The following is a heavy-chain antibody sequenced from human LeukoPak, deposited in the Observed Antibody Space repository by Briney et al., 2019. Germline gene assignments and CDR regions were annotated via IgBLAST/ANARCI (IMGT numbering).Heavy chain of an antibody. CDR1: GYTFTGYY. D-gene: IGHD5/OR15-5a*01. J-gene: IGHJ5*02. CDR2: INPNSGGT. CDR3: ARVRRSTNNWFDP. V-gene: IGHV1-2*06. Sequence: GASVKVSCKASGYTFTGYYMHWVRQAPGQGLEWMGRINPNSGGTNYAQKFQGRVTMTRDTSISTAYMELSRLRSDDTAVYYCARVRRSTNNWFDPWGQGTLVTVSS.